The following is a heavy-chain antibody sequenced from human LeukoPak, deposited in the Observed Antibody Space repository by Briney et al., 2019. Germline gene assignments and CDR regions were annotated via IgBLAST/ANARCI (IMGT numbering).Heavy chain of an antibody. V-gene: IGHV4-59*01. CDR1: GGSFSGYY. D-gene: IGHD3-22*01. CDR2: IYYSGST. CDR3: ASNYDSSGYYSR. Sequence: SETLSLTCAVYGGSFSGYYWSWIRQPPGKGLEWIGYIYYSGSTNYNPSLKSRVTISVATSKNQFSLKLSSVTAADTAVYYCASNYDSSGYYSRWGQGTLVTVSS. J-gene: IGHJ4*02.